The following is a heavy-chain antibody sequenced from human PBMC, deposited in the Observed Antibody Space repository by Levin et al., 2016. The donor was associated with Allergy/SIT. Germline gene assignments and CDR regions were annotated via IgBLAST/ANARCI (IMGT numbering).Heavy chain of an antibody. D-gene: IGHD3-10*01. J-gene: IGHJ3*02. CDR3: AKVLSYYYGSGAESVAFDI. CDR2: INSDGSST. CDR1: GFTFSSYW. V-gene: IGHV3-74*01. Sequence: GESLKISCAASGFTFSSYWMHWVRQAPGKGLVWVSRINSDGSSTSYADSVKGRFTISRDNSKNTLYLQMNSLRAEDTAVYYCAKVLSYYYGSGAESVAFDIWGQGTMVTVSS.